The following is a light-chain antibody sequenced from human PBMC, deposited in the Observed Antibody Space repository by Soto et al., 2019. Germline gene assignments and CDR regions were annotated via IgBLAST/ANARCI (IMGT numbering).Light chain of an antibody. CDR3: CSSAGGFTGV. CDR2: YVT. V-gene: IGLV2-11*01. J-gene: IGLJ3*02. CDR1: SSDV. Sequence: QSALTQPRSVSGSPGQSVTISCIGTSSDVVSWYQQHPDKPPKLIIYYVTQRPSGVPDRFSASKSGNTASLTISGLQAEDEADYYCCSSAGGFTGVFGGGTKLTVL.